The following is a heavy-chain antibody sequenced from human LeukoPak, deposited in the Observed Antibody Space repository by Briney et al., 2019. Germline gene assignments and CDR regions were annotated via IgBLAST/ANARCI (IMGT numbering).Heavy chain of an antibody. CDR3: ARLRMGSSRWLFPIDS. CDR2: INHVGRT. J-gene: IGHJ4*02. D-gene: IGHD6-13*01. V-gene: IGHV4-34*01. CDR1: GDSFSGYY. Sequence: SETLSLTCAVYGDSFSGYYWAWIRLPPEKGLEWIGEINHVGRTNYNLSLKGRVSMSVDTSRSQFSLTVNSVTAADTAIYFCARLRMGSSRWLFPIDSWGQGVFVSVSS.